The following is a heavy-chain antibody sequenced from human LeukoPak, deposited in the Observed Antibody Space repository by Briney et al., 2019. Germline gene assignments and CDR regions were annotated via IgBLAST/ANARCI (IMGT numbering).Heavy chain of an antibody. CDR3: ALGGDYVPFGY. D-gene: IGHD4-17*01. Sequence: PGGSLRLSCAASGFTFSSYAMSWVCQAPGKGLEWVSAISGSGGSTYYADSVKGRFTISRDNSKNTLYLQMNSLRAEDTAVYYCALGGDYVPFGYWGQGTLVTVSS. CDR2: ISGSGGST. J-gene: IGHJ4*02. CDR1: GFTFSSYA. V-gene: IGHV3-23*01.